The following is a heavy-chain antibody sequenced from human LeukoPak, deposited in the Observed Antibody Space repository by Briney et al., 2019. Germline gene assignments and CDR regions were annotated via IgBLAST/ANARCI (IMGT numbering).Heavy chain of an antibody. D-gene: IGHD6-19*01. CDR2: IYYSGST. J-gene: IGHJ4*02. CDR3: ARATYSSGWGTSDY. Sequence: RSSETPSLTCTVSGGSISSYYWSWIRQPPGKGLEWIGYIYYSGSTNYNPSLQSRVTISVDTSKNQFSLKLSSVTAADTAVYYCARATYSSGWGTSDYWGQGTLVTVSS. CDR1: GGSISSYY. V-gene: IGHV4-59*01.